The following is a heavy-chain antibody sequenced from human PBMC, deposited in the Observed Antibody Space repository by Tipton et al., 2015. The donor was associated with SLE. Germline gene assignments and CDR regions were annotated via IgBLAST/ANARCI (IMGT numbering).Heavy chain of an antibody. CDR3: ARGSTMTTVTSFDY. V-gene: IGHV1-2*02. CDR1: GYTFTGYY. D-gene: IGHD4-17*01. CDR2: VNPNSGGT. J-gene: IGHJ4*02. Sequence: QSGAEVKKPGASVKVSCKASGYTFTGYYMHWVRQAPGQGLEWMGWVNPNSGGTNHAQKFQGRVTMTRDTSISTAYMELSRLRSDDTAVYYCARGSTMTTVTSFDYWGQGTLVTVSS.